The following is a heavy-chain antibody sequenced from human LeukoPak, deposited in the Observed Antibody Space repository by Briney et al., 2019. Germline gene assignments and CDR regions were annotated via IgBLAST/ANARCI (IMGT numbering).Heavy chain of an antibody. CDR3: AKDWQWKLLTGAFNV. J-gene: IGHJ3*01. CDR2: ISRDESNI. D-gene: IGHD1-26*01. Sequence: PGRSLRLSCTASGFIFSAYGMHWVRQAPGKGLEWVTAISRDESNIYYADIVKGRFTISRDNARNTLHLQMNSLREEDTAVYYCAKDWQWKLLTGAFNVWGQGTVVTVS. V-gene: IGHV3-30*18. CDR1: GFIFSAYG.